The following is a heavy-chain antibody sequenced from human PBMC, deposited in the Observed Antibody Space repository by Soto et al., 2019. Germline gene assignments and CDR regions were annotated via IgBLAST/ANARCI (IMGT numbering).Heavy chain of an antibody. D-gene: IGHD1-1*01. J-gene: IGHJ4*02. CDR3: ARGGRGTTGTTNRAFRY. CDR2: INHSGST. V-gene: IGHV4-34*01. Sequence: QVQLQQWGAGLLKPSETLSLTCAVYGGSFSGYYWSWIRPPPGKGLEWFGEINHSGSTHYNPSLKSWVTTSVDTSKNQFSLKLSSVTAADTAVYYCARGGRGTTGTTNRAFRYWGQGTLVTVS. CDR1: GGSFSGYY.